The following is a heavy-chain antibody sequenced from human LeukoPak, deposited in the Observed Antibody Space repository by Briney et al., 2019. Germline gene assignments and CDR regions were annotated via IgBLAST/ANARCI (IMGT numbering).Heavy chain of an antibody. Sequence: SGGSQRLSCAASGFTFSTYAMTWVRQAPGKGLEWVSSISGSSGDTYYADSVKGRFTISRDNSKNTLYLQMNNLRAEDTAVYYCAKDSGGKYQLLYLVVDYWGQGTLVTVSS. J-gene: IGHJ4*02. D-gene: IGHD2-2*02. CDR3: AKDSGGKYQLLYLVVDY. V-gene: IGHV3-23*01. CDR1: GFTFSTYA. CDR2: ISGSSGDT.